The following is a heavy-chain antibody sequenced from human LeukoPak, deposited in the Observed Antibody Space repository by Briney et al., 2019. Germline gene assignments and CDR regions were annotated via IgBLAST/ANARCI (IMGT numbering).Heavy chain of an antibody. D-gene: IGHD3-22*01. Sequence: GGSLRLSCAVSGITLSNYGMSWVRQAPGKGLEWVAGISDSGGRTNYADSVKGRFTISRDNPKNTLYLQMHNLRADDTAVYYCARDPYDRGGYGAFDLWGHGTLITVSS. CDR1: GITLSNYG. J-gene: IGHJ3*01. CDR3: ARDPYDRGGYGAFDL. V-gene: IGHV3-23*01. CDR2: ISDSGGRT.